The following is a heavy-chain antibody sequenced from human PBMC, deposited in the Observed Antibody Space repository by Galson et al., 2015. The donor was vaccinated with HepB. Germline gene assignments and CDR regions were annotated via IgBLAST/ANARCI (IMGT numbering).Heavy chain of an antibody. V-gene: IGHV3-21*01. Sequence: SLRLSCAVSAFAFRPYTVNWVRQAPGRRPEWVSSIISDSSDIYYADSVMGRFTISRDNARNSLYLQMDSLRAEDTAVYYCARGADYYDNSGYPHSYYYFDFWGQGTLVTVSS. D-gene: IGHD3-22*01. CDR2: IISDSSDI. CDR1: AFAFRPYT. J-gene: IGHJ4*02. CDR3: ARGADYYDNSGYPHSYYYFDF.